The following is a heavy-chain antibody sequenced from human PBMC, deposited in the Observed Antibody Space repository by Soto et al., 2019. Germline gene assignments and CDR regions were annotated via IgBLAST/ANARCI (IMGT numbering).Heavy chain of an antibody. Sequence: SETLSLTCTVSGGSISSYYWSWIRQPPGKGLEWIGYIYYSGSTNYNPSLKSRVTISVDTSKNQFSLKLSSVTAADTAVYYCARDGYYYDSSGYYRALDYWGQGTLVTVSS. CDR1: GGSISSYY. D-gene: IGHD3-22*01. CDR3: ARDGYYYDSSGYYRALDY. CDR2: IYYSGST. V-gene: IGHV4-59*01. J-gene: IGHJ4*02.